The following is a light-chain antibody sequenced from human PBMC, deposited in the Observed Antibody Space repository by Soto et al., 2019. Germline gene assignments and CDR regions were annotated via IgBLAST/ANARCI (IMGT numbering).Light chain of an antibody. Sequence: QSALTQPASISGSPGQSITISCTGTNSDVGGYNYVSWYQQYPGKAPKLMIYDVDNRPSGVSYRFSGSKSGKTASLTMSGLQAEDEADYYCSSYTTSSTVVFGGGTKVTVL. V-gene: IGLV2-14*01. CDR2: DVD. CDR1: NSDVGGYNY. J-gene: IGLJ2*01. CDR3: SSYTTSSTVV.